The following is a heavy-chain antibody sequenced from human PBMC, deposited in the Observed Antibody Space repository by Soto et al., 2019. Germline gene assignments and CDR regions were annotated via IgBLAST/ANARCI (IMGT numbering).Heavy chain of an antibody. D-gene: IGHD3-10*01. J-gene: IGHJ6*03. Sequence: SETLSLTCTVSGGSISSYYWSWIRQPPGKGLEWIGYIYYSGSTNYNPSLKSRVTISVDTSKNQFSLKLSSVTAADTAVYYCARLRFTMVRGPGIMDVWGKGTTVTVSS. CDR2: IYYSGST. CDR3: ARLRFTMVRGPGIMDV. V-gene: IGHV4-59*08. CDR1: GGSISSYY.